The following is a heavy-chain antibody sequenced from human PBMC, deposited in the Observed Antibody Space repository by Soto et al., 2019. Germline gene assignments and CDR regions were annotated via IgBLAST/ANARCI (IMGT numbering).Heavy chain of an antibody. CDR2: ISSSSGTI. V-gene: IGHV3-11*01. D-gene: IGHD6-13*01. CDR3: ARGTYRSKTDFDY. CDR1: GFTFSDYY. Sequence: KPVGSLRLSCAASGFTFSDYYMTWIRQAPGSGLEWVSYISSSSGTISYANSVKGRFTISRDNAQNSLYLQMTSLRAEDTAVYYCARGTYRSKTDFDYWGQGTLVTVSS. J-gene: IGHJ4*02.